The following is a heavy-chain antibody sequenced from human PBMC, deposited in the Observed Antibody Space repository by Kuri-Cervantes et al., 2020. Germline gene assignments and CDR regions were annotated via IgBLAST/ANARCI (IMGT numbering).Heavy chain of an antibody. CDR1: GFTFSSYA. D-gene: IGHD6-13*01. V-gene: IGHV3-30-3*01. CDR2: ISYDGSNK. CDR3: ARAGLYEGSSWYVAPYYYYGMDV. Sequence: GGSLRLSCAASGFTFSSYAMHWVRQAPGKGLEWVAVISYDGSNKYYADSVKGRFTISRDNSKNTLYLQMNSLRAEDTAVYYCARAGLYEGSSWYVAPYYYYGMDVWGQGTTVTVSS. J-gene: IGHJ6*02.